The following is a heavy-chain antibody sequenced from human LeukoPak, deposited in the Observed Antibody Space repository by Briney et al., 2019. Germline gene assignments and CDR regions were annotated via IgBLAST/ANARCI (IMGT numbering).Heavy chain of an antibody. CDR2: IYRSGST. J-gene: IGHJ5*02. CDR1: GYSISSGYY. CDR3: ARSPGVVVRLDWFDP. D-gene: IGHD2-2*01. Sequence: SETLSLTCAVSGYSISSGYYWGWIRQPPGKGLEWIGSIYRSGSTYYNPSLKSRVTISVDTSKNQFSLKLSSVTAADTAVYYCARSPGVVVRLDWFDPWGQGTLVTVSS. V-gene: IGHV4-38-2*01.